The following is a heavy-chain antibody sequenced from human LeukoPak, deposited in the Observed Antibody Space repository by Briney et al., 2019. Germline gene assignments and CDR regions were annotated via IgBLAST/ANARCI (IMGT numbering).Heavy chain of an antibody. J-gene: IGHJ4*02. CDR1: GFTFSSYS. CDR3: ASIDY. V-gene: IGHV3-21*01. Sequence: PGGSLRLSCAASGFTFSSYSMNWVRQAPGKGLEWVSSISSSYIYYADSVKGRFTISRDNAKNSLYLQMNSLRAEDTAVYYCASIDYWGQGTLVTVSS. CDR2: ISSSYI.